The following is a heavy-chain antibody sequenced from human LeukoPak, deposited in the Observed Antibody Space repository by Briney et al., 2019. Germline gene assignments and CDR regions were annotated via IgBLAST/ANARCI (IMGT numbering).Heavy chain of an antibody. CDR3: AREKLVTLYYYYYMDV. Sequence: SETLSLTCTVSGGSISSYYWSWIRQPAGKGLEWIGRIYTSGSTNYNPSLKSRVTMSVDKTKNQFSLKLSSVTAADTAVYYCAREKLVTLYYYYYMDVWGKGTTVTISS. J-gene: IGHJ6*03. D-gene: IGHD2-21*02. CDR1: GGSISSYY. V-gene: IGHV4-4*07. CDR2: IYTSGST.